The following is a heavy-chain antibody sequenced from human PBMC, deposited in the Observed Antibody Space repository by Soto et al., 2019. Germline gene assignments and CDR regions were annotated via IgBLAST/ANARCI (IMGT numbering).Heavy chain of an antibody. Sequence: GASVKVSCKASGYTFTGYYMHWVRQAPGQGLEWMGWINPNSGGTNYAQKFQGRVTMTRDTSISTAYMELSRLRPDDTAVYYCAREGGYCSSTSCYYPRPYFDYWGQGTLVTVSS. V-gene: IGHV1-2*02. CDR2: INPNSGGT. CDR1: GYTFTGYY. J-gene: IGHJ4*02. D-gene: IGHD2-2*01. CDR3: AREGGYCSSTSCYYPRPYFDY.